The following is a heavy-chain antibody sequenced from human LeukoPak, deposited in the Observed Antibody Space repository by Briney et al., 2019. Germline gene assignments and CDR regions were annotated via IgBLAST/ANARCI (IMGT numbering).Heavy chain of an antibody. V-gene: IGHV1-69*05. J-gene: IGHJ4*02. CDR2: IIPIFGTA. Sequence: ASVKVSCKASGGTFSSYAISWVRQAPGQGLEWTGGIIPIFGTANYAQKLQGRVTMTTDTSTSTAYMELRSLRSDDTAVYYCASGPGGYSYVGYWGQGALVTVSS. D-gene: IGHD5-18*01. CDR3: ASGPGGYSYVGY. CDR1: GGTFSSYA.